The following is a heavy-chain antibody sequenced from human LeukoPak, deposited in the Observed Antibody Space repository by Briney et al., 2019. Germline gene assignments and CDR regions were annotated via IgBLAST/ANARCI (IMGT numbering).Heavy chain of an antibody. CDR3: ARVRPDFQIGGDY. J-gene: IGHJ4*02. Sequence: GGSLRLSCAASGFSFSNYNMNWVSQAPGKGLEWISHISLSSGTIYYADSVKGRFTISRDNARNSLYLQMNSLRAEDTAVYYCARVRPDFQIGGDYWGQGTLVTVSS. CDR2: ISLSSGTI. V-gene: IGHV3-48*01. CDR1: GFSFSNYN. D-gene: IGHD1-14*01.